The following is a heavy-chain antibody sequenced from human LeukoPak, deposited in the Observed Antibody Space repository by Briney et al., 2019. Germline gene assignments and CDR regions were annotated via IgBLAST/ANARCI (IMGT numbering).Heavy chain of an antibody. V-gene: IGHV4-59*11. CDR3: ARGGPDSSGYYYLFYAFDI. CDR1: GGSISSHY. Sequence: PSETLSLTCTVSGGSISSHYWSWIRQPPGKGLEWIGYIYYSGSTNYNPSLKSRVTISVDTSKNQFSLKLSSVTAADTAVYYCARGGPDSSGYYYLFYAFDIWGQGTMVTVSS. J-gene: IGHJ3*02. CDR2: IYYSGST. D-gene: IGHD3-22*01.